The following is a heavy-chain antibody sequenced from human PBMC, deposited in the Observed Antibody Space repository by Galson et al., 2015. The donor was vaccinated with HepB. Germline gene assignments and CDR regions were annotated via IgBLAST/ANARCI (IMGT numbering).Heavy chain of an antibody. CDR2: IWYDGRSK. J-gene: IGHJ4*02. V-gene: IGHV3-33*01. D-gene: IGHD1-14*01. CDR3: ARDLVSDVPDHLDY. Sequence: SLRLSCAASGFTFSSYGVHWVRQAPGEGLDWVAVIWYDGRSKNYADSVKGRFTISRDNPKNTLYLQMDSLGSDDTAVYFCARDLVSDVPDHLDYWGQGTLVTVSS. CDR1: GFTFSSYG.